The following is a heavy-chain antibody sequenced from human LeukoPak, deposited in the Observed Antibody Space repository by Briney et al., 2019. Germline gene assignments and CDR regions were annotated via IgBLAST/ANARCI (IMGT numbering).Heavy chain of an antibody. CDR3: ARGAAVVPAAMRSVYYYYGMDV. V-gene: IGHV1-3*01. D-gene: IGHD2-2*01. Sequence: GASVKVSCTASGYTFTSYAMHWVRQAPGQRLEWMGWINAGNGNTKYSQKFQGRVTITRDTSASTAYMELSSLRSEDTAVYYCARGAAVVPAAMRSVYYYYGMDVWGQGTTVTVSS. J-gene: IGHJ6*02. CDR1: GYTFTSYA. CDR2: INAGNGNT.